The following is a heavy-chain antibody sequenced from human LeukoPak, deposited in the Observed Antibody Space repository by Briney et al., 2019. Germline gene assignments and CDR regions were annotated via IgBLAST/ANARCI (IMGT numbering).Heavy chain of an antibody. CDR2: ISSSGSTI. CDR1: GFTFSDYY. CDR3: ARAGQRYCSSTSCYNFDY. J-gene: IGHJ4*02. Sequence: GGSLRLSCAASGFTFSDYYMSWIRQAPGKGLEWVSYISSSGSTIYHADSVKGRFTISRDNAKNSLYLQMNSLRAEDTALYYCARAGQRYCSSTSCYNFDYWGQGTLVTVSS. V-gene: IGHV3-11*01. D-gene: IGHD2-2*01.